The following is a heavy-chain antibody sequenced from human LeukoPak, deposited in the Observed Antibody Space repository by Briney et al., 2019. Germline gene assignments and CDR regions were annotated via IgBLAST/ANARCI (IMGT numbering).Heavy chain of an antibody. J-gene: IGHJ4*02. CDR3: ARGVSLGYCSSTSCYRFDY. D-gene: IGHD2-2*02. CDR2: IIPIFGTA. Sequence: SVKVSCKASGGTFSSYAISWVRQAPGQGLEWMGGIIPIFGTANYAQKFQGRVTITADESTSTAYMELGSLRSEDTAVYYCARGVSLGYCSSTSCYRFDYWGQGTLVTVSS. V-gene: IGHV1-69*13. CDR1: GGTFSSYA.